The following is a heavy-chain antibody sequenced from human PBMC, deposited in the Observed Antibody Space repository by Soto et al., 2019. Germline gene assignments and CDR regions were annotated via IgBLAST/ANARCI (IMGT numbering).Heavy chain of an antibody. D-gene: IGHD3-10*01. CDR1: GGSISSGGYY. CDR3: ARDRDYYGSPNSWFDP. Sequence: QVQLQESGPGLVKPSQTLSLTCTVSGGSISSGGYYWSWIRQHPGKGLEWIGYIYYSGSTYYNPSLKSRVTISVDTSKNQFSLKLSSVTAADTAVYYCARDRDYYGSPNSWFDPWGQGTLVTVSS. J-gene: IGHJ5*02. CDR2: IYYSGST. V-gene: IGHV4-31*03.